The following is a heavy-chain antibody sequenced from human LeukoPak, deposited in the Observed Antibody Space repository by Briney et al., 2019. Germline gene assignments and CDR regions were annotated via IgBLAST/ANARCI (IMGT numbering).Heavy chain of an antibody. CDR2: ISSDGSRV. Sequence: PGGSLRLSCAASGFTFSDYWMHWVRQAPGKGLAWVSRISSDGSRVTYADSVKGRFTISRDNSKNTLYLQMNSLRGEDTALYYCTRDDTGSSYGVDYWGQGTLATVSS. D-gene: IGHD1-26*01. CDR1: GFTFSDYW. V-gene: IGHV3-74*01. CDR3: TRDDTGSSYGVDY. J-gene: IGHJ4*02.